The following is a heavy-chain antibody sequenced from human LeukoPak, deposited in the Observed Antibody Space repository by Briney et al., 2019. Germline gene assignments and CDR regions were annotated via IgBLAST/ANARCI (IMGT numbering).Heavy chain of an antibody. CDR1: GFTFSSYS. J-gene: IGHJ4*02. D-gene: IGHD5-12*01. CDR3: AKEGGYDLYAYEFDY. Sequence: GGSLRLSCAASGFTFSSYSMNWVRQAPGKGLEWVSSISRSSSYIYYADSVKGRFTISRDNAKNSLYLQMSSLRAEDTALYYCAKEGGYDLYAYEFDYWGQGTLVTVSS. CDR2: ISRSSSYI. V-gene: IGHV3-21*04.